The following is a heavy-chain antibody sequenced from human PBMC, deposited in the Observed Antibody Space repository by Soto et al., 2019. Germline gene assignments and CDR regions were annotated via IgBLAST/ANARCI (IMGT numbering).Heavy chain of an antibody. CDR3: AKERPTGCNNWFDT. J-gene: IGHJ5*02. D-gene: IGHD2-15*01. CDR1: GFTFSSYG. CDR2: ISYDESHK. V-gene: IGHV3-30*18. Sequence: LSCAASGFTFSSYGMHWVRQAPVKGLEWVALISYDESHKYYADSVEGRFTISRDDSKNTLYLQRNSLRPEHTPVYYCAKERPTGCNNWFDTWGRGTMVAVSS.